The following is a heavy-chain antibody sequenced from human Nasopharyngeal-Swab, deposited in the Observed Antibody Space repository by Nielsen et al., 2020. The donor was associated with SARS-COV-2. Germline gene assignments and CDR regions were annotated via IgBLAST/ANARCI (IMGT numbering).Heavy chain of an antibody. D-gene: IGHD6-19*01. CDR1: GFTLSTYW. V-gene: IGHV3-74*01. CDR2: INRDGSST. Sequence: GGSLRLSCAASGFTLSTYWMHWVRQAPGKGLVWVSRINRDGSSTSYADSVRGRFTISRENAKNTLYLQMNSLRVEDTAVYYCARETAVAGDYYYDYWGQGTLVAVSS. J-gene: IGHJ4*02. CDR3: ARETAVAGDYYYDY.